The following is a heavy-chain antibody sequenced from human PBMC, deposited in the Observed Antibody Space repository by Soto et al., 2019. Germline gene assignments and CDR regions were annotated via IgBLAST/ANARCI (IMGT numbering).Heavy chain of an antibody. Sequence: GGSLRLSCAASGFTFSDYWVLWVRQAPGKGLEWVSRIKYDGTVTNYADSVKGRFTISRDNAKNTLYLEMNSLRVEDTAVYYCARDCYAQPQHWGQGTLVTVSS. D-gene: IGHD3-16*01. J-gene: IGHJ1*01. CDR1: GFTFSDYW. CDR3: ARDCYAQPQH. CDR2: IKYDGTVT. V-gene: IGHV3-74*01.